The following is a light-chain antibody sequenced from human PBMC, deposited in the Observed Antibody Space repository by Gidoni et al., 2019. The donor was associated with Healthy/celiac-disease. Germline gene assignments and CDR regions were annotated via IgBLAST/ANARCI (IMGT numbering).Light chain of an antibody. J-gene: IGKJ2*02. CDR3: QQYGSSPCT. Sequence: EIVLTHSPRPLSLSTGERATLSCSASQSDISSYLAWYQQKPGQAPRPLIYGASSMATGIPARFSGSGSGTDFTLTISSLEPDDFSVYYCQQYGSSPCTFGQGTKLEIK. V-gene: IGKV3-20*01. CDR1: QSDISSY. CDR2: GAS.